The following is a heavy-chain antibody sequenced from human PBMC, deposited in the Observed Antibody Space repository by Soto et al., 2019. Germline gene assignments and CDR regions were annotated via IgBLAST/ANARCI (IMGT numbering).Heavy chain of an antibody. V-gene: IGHV4-34*01. CDR3: ARGGYVWGSYRPNPGFDY. CDR1: GGSFSGYY. D-gene: IGHD3-16*02. J-gene: IGHJ4*02. CDR2: INHSGST. Sequence: QVQLQQWGAGLLKPSETLSLTCAVYGGSFSGYYWSWIRQPPGKGLEWIGEINHSGSTNYNPSLTSRVTISVDTSKNQFSLKLSSVTAADTAVYYCARGGYVWGSYRPNPGFDYWGQGTLVTVSS.